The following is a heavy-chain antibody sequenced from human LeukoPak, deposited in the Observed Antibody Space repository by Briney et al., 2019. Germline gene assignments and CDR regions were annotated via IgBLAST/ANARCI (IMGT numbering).Heavy chain of an antibody. CDR1: GFTFSSYA. D-gene: IGHD6-13*01. J-gene: IGHJ4*02. V-gene: IGHV3-30*04. CDR3: ARGGYSSSWYPDY. Sequence: GGSLRLSCAASGFTFSSYAMHWVRQAPGKGLEWVAVISYDGSNKYYADSVKGRFTISRDNSKNTLYLQMNSLRAEDTAVYYCARGGYSSSWYPDYWGQGTLVTVSS. CDR2: ISYDGSNK.